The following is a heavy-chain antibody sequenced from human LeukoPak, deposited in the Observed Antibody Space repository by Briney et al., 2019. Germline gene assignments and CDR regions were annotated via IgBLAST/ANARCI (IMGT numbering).Heavy chain of an antibody. D-gene: IGHD1/OR15-1a*01. V-gene: IGHV4-31*03. CDR3: ARVEERRPRAFDI. CDR1: GGSISSGGYS. CDR2: IYYSGST. J-gene: IGHJ3*02. Sequence: NPSQTLSLTCTVSGGSISSGGYSWSWIRQHPGKGLGWIGYIYYSGSTYYNPSLKSRVTISVDTSKNQFPLKLSSVTAADTAVYYCARVEERRPRAFDIWGQGTMVTVSS.